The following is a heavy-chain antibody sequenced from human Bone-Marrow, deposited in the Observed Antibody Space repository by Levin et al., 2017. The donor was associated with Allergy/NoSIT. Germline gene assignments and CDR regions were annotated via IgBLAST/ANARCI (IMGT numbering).Heavy chain of an antibody. D-gene: IGHD3-9*01. Sequence: GGSLRLSCAASGFTFSSYWMSWVRQAPGKGLEWVANIKQDGSEKYYVDSVKGRFTISRDNAKNSLYLQMNSLRAEDTAVYYCARGGYYDLFDFNDYWGQGTLVTVSS. CDR3: ARGGYYDLFDFNDY. J-gene: IGHJ4*02. CDR2: IKQDGSEK. V-gene: IGHV3-7*01. CDR1: GFTFSSYW.